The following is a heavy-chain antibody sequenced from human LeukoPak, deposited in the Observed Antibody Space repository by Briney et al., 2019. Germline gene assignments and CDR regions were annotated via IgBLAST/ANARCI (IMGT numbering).Heavy chain of an antibody. J-gene: IGHJ5*02. CDR2: ISYSGST. CDR1: GGSISSYY. Sequence: SETLSLTRTVSGGSISSYYWSWIRQPPGKGLEWIGYISYSGSTNFNPSLKSRVTISVDTSKNQFSLKLSSVTTADTAVYYCAREGTAGTNLNWFDPWGQGTLVTVSS. CDR3: AREGTAGTNLNWFDP. D-gene: IGHD1-1*01. V-gene: IGHV4-59*01.